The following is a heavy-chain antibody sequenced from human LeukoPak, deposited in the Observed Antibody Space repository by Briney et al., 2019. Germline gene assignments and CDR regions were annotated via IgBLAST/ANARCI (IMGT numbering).Heavy chain of an antibody. Sequence: GGSLRLSCAASGFTFNTYAMSWVRQAPGKGREWVPDINGNGASTYYADSVKGRFTISRDNSKNTVYLQMNTLRAEDTAVYYCAKNTGQTSEYSYGFHWWGQGTLVTVSS. D-gene: IGHD5-18*01. CDR3: AKNTGQTSEYSYGFHW. V-gene: IGHV3-23*01. J-gene: IGHJ4*02. CDR1: GFTFNTYA. CDR2: INGNGAST.